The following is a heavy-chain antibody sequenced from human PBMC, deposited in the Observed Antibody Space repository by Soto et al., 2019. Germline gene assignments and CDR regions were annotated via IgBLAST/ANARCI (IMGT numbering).Heavy chain of an antibody. J-gene: IGHJ6*02. V-gene: IGHV5-10-1*01. D-gene: IGHD2-2*01. Sequence: PGESLKISCKGSGYSFTSYWISWVRQMPGKGLEWMGRIDPSDSYTNYSPSFQGHVTISADKSISTAYLQRSSLKASDTAMYYCARLVVVPAATPPYYYYYYGMDVWGQGTTVTVSS. CDR1: GYSFTSYW. CDR3: ARLVVVPAATPPYYYYYYGMDV. CDR2: IDPSDSYT.